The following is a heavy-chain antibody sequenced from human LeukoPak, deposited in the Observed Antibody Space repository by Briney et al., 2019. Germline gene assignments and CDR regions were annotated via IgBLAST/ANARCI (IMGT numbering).Heavy chain of an antibody. CDR1: GFTFTSSA. V-gene: IGHV1-58*01. J-gene: IGHJ4*02. D-gene: IGHD4-23*01. CDR2: IVVGSGNT. CDR3: AAVNGGNSWSEPIDY. Sequence: GASVKVSCKASGFTFTSSAVQWVRQARGQRLEWIGWIVVGSGNTNYAQKFQERVTITRDMSTSTAYMELSSLRSEGTAVYYCAAVNGGNSWSEPIDYWGQGTLVTVSS.